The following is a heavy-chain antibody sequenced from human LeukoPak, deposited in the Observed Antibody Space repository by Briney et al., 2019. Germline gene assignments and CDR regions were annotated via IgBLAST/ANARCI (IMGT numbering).Heavy chain of an antibody. J-gene: IGHJ4*02. CDR3: ARQYYDSSGYYYGVFDY. D-gene: IGHD3-22*01. V-gene: IGHV4-39*01. CDR1: GGSISSSSYS. Sequence: PSETLSLTCTVSGGSISSSSYSWGWIRQPPGKGLEWIGSIYYSGSTYYNPSLKSRVTISVDTSKNQFSLKLSSVTAADTAVYYCARQYYDSSGYYYGVFDYWGQGTLVTVSS. CDR2: IYYSGST.